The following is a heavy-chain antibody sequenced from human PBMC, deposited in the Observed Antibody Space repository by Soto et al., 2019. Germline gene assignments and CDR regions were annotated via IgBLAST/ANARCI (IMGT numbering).Heavy chain of an antibody. CDR2: IKQDGSEK. Sequence: QPGGSLRLSCAASGFTFSSYWMSWVRQAPGKGLEWVANIKQDGSEKYYVDSVKGRFTISRDNAKNSLYLQMNSLRAEDTAVYYCARGSVVDSSSWYLTYDAFDIWGQGTMVTVSS. V-gene: IGHV3-7*05. D-gene: IGHD6-13*01. J-gene: IGHJ3*02. CDR1: GFTFSSYW. CDR3: ARGSVVDSSSWYLTYDAFDI.